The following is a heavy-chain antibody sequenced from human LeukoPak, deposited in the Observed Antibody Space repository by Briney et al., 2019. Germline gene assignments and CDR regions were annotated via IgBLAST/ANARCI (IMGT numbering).Heavy chain of an antibody. CDR2: IYYSGST. V-gene: IGHV4-39*07. D-gene: IGHD6-19*01. CDR3: ARAPSIAVARGQFDY. CDR1: GGSISSSSYY. Sequence: SETLSLTCTVSGGSISSSSYYWGWIRQPPGKGLEWIGSIYYSGSTYYNPSLKSRVTISVDTSKNQFSLKLSSVTAADTAVYYCARAPSIAVARGQFDYWGQGTLVTVSS. J-gene: IGHJ4*02.